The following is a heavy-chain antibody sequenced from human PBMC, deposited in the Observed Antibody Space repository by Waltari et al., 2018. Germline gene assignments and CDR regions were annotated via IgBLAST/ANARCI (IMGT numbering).Heavy chain of an antibody. J-gene: IGHJ3*01. V-gene: IGHV4-34*01. CDR2: INHSGDT. D-gene: IGHD3-22*01. CDR1: GGPFSGFY. Sequence: QVNLQQWGAGLLKPSETLSLTCAVSGGPFSGFYWSWIRTSPGRGLEWVGEINHSGDTNYNPSLKSRVTTSLDTSTNTFSLKVKLVTAADTAMYFCARRSPISVIVPDEGPFDLWGLGTMVTVSS. CDR3: ARRSPISVIVPDEGPFDL.